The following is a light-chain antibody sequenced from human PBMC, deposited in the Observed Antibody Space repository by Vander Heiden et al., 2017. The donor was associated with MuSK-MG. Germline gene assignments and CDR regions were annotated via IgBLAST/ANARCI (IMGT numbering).Light chain of an antibody. V-gene: IGKV3-20*01. CDR2: CAS. Sequence: VLTQSPGTLSLSPGECATLSCRATRCVSSSYFAVYQHDPGQAPIIHFYCASRRATGIPDRVSGSGSGTEFTVTMRRLEREEFAVYYCQQYGSPPRATFGQGTKPESK. J-gene: IGKJ2*01. CDR1: RCVSSSY. CDR3: QQYGSPPRAT.